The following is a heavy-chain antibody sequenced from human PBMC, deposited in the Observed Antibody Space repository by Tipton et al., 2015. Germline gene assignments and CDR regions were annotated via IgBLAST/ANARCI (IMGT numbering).Heavy chain of an antibody. D-gene: IGHD2-2*01. CDR3: AKEHTPDCSRTSCYGFHFDY. V-gene: IGHV3-23*01. J-gene: IGHJ4*02. Sequence: PLRLSCSGSGFTFKDFAMHWVRQAPGKELEWVSGISGGGVRTHHADSVKGRFTISRDNSKNTLYLQMNSLRAEDTAVYYCAKEHTPDCSRTSCYGFHFDYWGQGTLVTVSS. CDR1: GFTFKDFA. CDR2: ISGGGVRT.